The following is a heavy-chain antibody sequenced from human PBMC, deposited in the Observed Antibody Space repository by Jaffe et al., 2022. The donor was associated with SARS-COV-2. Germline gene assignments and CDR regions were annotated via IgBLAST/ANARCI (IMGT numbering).Heavy chain of an antibody. J-gene: IGHJ5*02. D-gene: IGHD3-22*01. V-gene: IGHV3-23*01. CDR3: ANGGIYYDSSS. CDR2: ISSSGGAT. Sequence: EVQLLESGGGLVQPGGSLRLSCAASGFTFSSYAMSWVRQAPGKGLEWVSSISSSGGATYHADSVKGRFTLSRDNSKNTLFLQMNSLRAEDTAVYYCANGGIYYDSSSWGQGTLVTVSS. CDR1: GFTFSSYA.